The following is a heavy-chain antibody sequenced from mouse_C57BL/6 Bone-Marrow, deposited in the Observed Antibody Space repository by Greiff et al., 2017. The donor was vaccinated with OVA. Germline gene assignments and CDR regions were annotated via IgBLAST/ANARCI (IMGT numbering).Heavy chain of an antibody. J-gene: IGHJ3*01. CDR1: GFTFSDYG. CDR2: ISNLAYSI. Sequence: EVHLVESGGGLVQPGGSLKLSCAASGFTFSDYGMAWVRQAPRKGPEWVAFISNLAYSIYSADTLTGRYTISRENAKHTLYLEMSSLSSEDTAMYDCARGAWFDYWGQGTLVTVSA. V-gene: IGHV5-15*01. CDR3: ARGAWFDY.